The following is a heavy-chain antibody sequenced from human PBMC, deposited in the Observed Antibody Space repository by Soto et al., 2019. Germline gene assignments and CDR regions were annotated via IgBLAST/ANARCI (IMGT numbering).Heavy chain of an antibody. V-gene: IGHV1-18*01. Sequence: ASVKVSCKASGYTFTSYGISWVRQAPGQGLEWMGWISAYNGGTNYALKFQGWVTMTRDTSISTAYMELSRLISDDTAVYYCARDGLGYCSGGSCLRWDYWGQGTLVTVSS. CDR1: GYTFTSYG. D-gene: IGHD2-15*01. CDR3: ARDGLGYCSGGSCLRWDY. J-gene: IGHJ4*02. CDR2: ISAYNGGT.